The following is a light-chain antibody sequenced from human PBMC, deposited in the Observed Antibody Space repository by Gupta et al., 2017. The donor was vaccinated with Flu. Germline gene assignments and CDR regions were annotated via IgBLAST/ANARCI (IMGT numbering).Light chain of an antibody. CDR3: QQYDNWPPWT. CDR2: GSS. Sequence: EIVLTQSPATLSVSPGERATLSCWATQNIGDKLAWFQQKPGQAPRLLIYGSSNRATGIPPRFRGSGSGTEFTLTISSLQSEDFGVYYCQQYDNWPPWTFGQGTKVELK. J-gene: IGKJ1*01. V-gene: IGKV3-15*01. CDR1: QNIGDK.